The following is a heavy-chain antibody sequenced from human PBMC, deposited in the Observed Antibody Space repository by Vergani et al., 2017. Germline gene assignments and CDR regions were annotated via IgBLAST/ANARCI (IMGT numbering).Heavy chain of an antibody. D-gene: IGHD2/OR15-2a*01. J-gene: IGHJ6*02. Sequence: QLQLQESGPGLVKPSETLSLTCTVSGGSISSSSYYWGWIRQPPGKGLEWIGRIYYSGSTYYNPSLKSRVTISVDTSKNQFSLKLSSVTPADTAVYYCARGPVFSSGMDVWGQGTTVTVSS. V-gene: IGHV4-39*01. CDR2: IYYSGST. CDR1: GGSISSSSYY. CDR3: ARGPVFSSGMDV.